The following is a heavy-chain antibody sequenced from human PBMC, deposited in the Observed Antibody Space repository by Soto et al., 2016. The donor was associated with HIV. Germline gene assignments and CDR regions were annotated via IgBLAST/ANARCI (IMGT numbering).Heavy chain of an antibody. CDR1: GFTFSDYW. Sequence: EVHLVESGGGLVQPGGSLRLSCAASGFTFSDYWMSWVRQAPGKGLEWVANIKHDGTEKYYVDSVKGRFTISRDNAKNSLYLQLNSLTADDTAVYFCARDPASLIVGGRYYYYGMDVWGHGTTVTVSS. D-gene: IGHD1-26*01. CDR2: IKHDGTEK. V-gene: IGHV3-7*04. CDR3: ARDPASLIVGGRYYYYGMDV. J-gene: IGHJ6*02.